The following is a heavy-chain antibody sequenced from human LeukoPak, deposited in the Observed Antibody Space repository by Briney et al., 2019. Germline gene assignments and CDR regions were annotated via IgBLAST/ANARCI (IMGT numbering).Heavy chain of an antibody. V-gene: IGHV4-59*01. D-gene: IGHD6-19*01. CDR2: IYYSGST. CDR1: GGSISSYY. CDR3: ARAPYSSGWLVDY. Sequence: PSETLSLTCTVSGGSISSYYWSWIRQPPGKGLEWIGYIYYSGSTNYNPSLKSRVTISVDTSKNQFSLELSSVTAADTAVYYCARAPYSSGWLVDYWGQGTLVTVSS. J-gene: IGHJ4*02.